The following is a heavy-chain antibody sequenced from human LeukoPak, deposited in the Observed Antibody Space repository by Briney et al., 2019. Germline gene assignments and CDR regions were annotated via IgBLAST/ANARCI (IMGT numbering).Heavy chain of an antibody. V-gene: IGHV4-59*01. CDR2: IYYSGST. Sequence: PSETLSLTCTVSGGSLSSYYWSWIRQPPGKGLEWIGYIYYSGSTNYNPSLKSRVTISVDTSKNQFSLKLSSVTAADTAAYYCARGVAATDYWGQGTLVTVSS. J-gene: IGHJ4*02. CDR3: ARGVAATDY. D-gene: IGHD6-19*01. CDR1: GGSLSSYY.